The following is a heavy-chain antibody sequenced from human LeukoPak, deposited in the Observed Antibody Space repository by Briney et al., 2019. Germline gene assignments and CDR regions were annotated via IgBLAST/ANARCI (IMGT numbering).Heavy chain of an antibody. J-gene: IGHJ1*01. CDR2: RCDDGRD. V-gene: IGHV4-59*03. Sequence: SETLSLTCTVSGVSISTSCWSWIRQSPGRGLEWVGYRCDDGRDLYNPSLRSRVSPLPISVDASEKPFSLSLRSVTAADTAMYYCARTTRVTPDGRAEYFEDWGQGTLVIVSS. CDR1: GVSISTSC. D-gene: IGHD4-11*01. CDR3: ARTTRVTPDGRAEYFED.